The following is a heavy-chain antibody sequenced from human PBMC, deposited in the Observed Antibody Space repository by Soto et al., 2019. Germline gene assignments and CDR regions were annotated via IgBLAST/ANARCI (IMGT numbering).Heavy chain of an antibody. D-gene: IGHD6-19*01. CDR2: ISGSGGST. V-gene: IGHV3-23*01. Sequence: GSLRLSCAASGFTFSSCAMSWVRQAPGKGLEWVSAISGSGGSTYYADSVKGRFTISRDNSKNTLYLQMNSLRAEDTAVYYCVKQEAKWLVNNSSDPSCQATLLTRSS. CDR1: GFTFSSCA. J-gene: IGHJ5*02. CDR3: VKQEAKWLVNNSSDP.